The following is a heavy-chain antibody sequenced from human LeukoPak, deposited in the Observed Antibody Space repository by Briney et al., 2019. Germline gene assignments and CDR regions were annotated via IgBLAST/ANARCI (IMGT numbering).Heavy chain of an antibody. Sequence: GGSLRLSCSASGFTFSSYAMHWVRQAPGKGLEYVSAISSNGGSTYYADSVKGRFTISRDNAKNTLYLQMNSLRAEDTAVYYCARVHDYGELDYWGQGTLVTVSS. CDR2: ISSNGGST. CDR3: ARVHDYGELDY. D-gene: IGHD4-17*01. V-gene: IGHV3-64*04. J-gene: IGHJ4*02. CDR1: GFTFSSYA.